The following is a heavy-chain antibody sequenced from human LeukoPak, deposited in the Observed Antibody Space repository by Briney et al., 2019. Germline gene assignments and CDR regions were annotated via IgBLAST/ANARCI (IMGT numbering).Heavy chain of an antibody. J-gene: IGHJ4*02. CDR3: AKGPGYDSTLY. V-gene: IGHV3-23*01. CDR2: ISATGVST. CDR1: GFTFSSYA. D-gene: IGHD3-22*01. Sequence: PGGSLRLSCAASGFTFSSYAMGWVRQAPGKGLEWVSSISATGVSTYFAASVRGRFTISRDNSKNTLYLQMNSLRAEDTAVYYCAKGPGYDSTLYWGQGTLVTVSS.